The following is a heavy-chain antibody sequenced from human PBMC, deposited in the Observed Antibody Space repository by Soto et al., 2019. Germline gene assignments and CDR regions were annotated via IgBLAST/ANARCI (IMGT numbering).Heavy chain of an antibody. CDR2: IYYSGST. Sequence: SETLCLTCTVSGGNISSSSYYWGWIRQPPGKGLEWIGSIYYSGSTYYNPSLKSRVTISVDTSKNQFSLKLSSVTAADTAVYYCARHARIAAAVMYYYYGMDVWGQGTTVTV. J-gene: IGHJ6*02. CDR3: ARHARIAAAVMYYYYGMDV. CDR1: GGNISSSSYY. V-gene: IGHV4-39*01. D-gene: IGHD6-13*01.